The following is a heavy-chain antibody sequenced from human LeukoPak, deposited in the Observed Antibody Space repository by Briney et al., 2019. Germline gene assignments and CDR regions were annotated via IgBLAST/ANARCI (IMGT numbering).Heavy chain of an antibody. CDR2: IYYSGST. D-gene: IGHD3-22*01. Sequence: PSETLSLTCTVSGGSISSSSYYWGWIRQPPGKGLEWIGSIYYSGSTYYNPSLKSRVTISVETSKNQFSLKLSSVTAADTAVYYCARDAQAHSSGYPYYFDYWGQGTLVTVSS. J-gene: IGHJ4*02. V-gene: IGHV4-39*07. CDR1: GGSISSSSYY. CDR3: ARDAQAHSSGYPYYFDY.